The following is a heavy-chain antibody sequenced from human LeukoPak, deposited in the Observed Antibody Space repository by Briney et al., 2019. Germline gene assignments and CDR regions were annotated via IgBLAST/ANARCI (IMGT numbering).Heavy chain of an antibody. Sequence: SQTLSLTCTVSGGSISSGSYYWSWIRQPAGKGLEWIGRMYTSGSTKYNPSLKSRVTISVDTSKNQFSLKLSSVTAADTAVYYCARASQWAWNYDILTGYRGDWFDPWGQGTLVTVSS. CDR2: MYTSGST. D-gene: IGHD3-9*01. CDR3: ARASQWAWNYDILTGYRGDWFDP. V-gene: IGHV4-61*02. J-gene: IGHJ5*02. CDR1: GGSISSGSYY.